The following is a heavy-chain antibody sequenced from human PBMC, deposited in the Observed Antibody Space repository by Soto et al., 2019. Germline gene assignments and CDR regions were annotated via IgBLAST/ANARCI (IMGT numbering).Heavy chain of an antibody. CDR2: ISTYNGHT. Sequence: GSVKGSCKGSGYSFTTYGIAWVRQAPGQGLEWMGWISTYNGHTKYSQKFQDRVTLTTDTSTSTAYMELRGLRSDDTAVYYCVRDDCSGDTCYLGHWGKATLVTVSS. V-gene: IGHV1-18*01. J-gene: IGHJ4*02. CDR1: GYSFTTYG. CDR3: VRDDCSGDTCYLGH. D-gene: IGHD2-15*01.